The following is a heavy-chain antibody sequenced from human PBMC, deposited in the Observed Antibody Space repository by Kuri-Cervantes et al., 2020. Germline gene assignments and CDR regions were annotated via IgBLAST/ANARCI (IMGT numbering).Heavy chain of an antibody. D-gene: IGHD4-17*01. CDR3: ARDGYGDYEDWFDS. CDR1: GFIFNSFV. J-gene: IGHJ5*01. CDR2: IRLDGSDK. V-gene: IGHV3-30*02. Sequence: GGSLRLSCAASGFIFNSFVMSWVRLAPGRGLEWLALIRLDGSDKFYADSVKGRFTISRDNAKNSLYLQMNSLRAEDTAVYYCARDGYGDYEDWFDSWGQGTLVTVSS.